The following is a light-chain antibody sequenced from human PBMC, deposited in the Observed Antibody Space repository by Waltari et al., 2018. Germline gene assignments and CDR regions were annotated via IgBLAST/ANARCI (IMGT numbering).Light chain of an antibody. CDR2: AVS. Sequence: AIRVTQSPSSLSASTGASVTITCRASQAISTYLGWYQQKPGKAPKLLLYAVSTLQSGVPSRFSGSGSGTDFALHIQNLQSEDFATYFCQQYYAFPRTFGQGTRVEV. CDR3: QQYYAFPRT. J-gene: IGKJ1*01. CDR1: QAISTY. V-gene: IGKV1-8*01.